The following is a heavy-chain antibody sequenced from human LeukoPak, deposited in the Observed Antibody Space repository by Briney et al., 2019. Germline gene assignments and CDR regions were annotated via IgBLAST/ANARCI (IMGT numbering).Heavy chain of an antibody. CDR2: IYHRGNT. Sequence: SETLSLTCAVSGYSISSDYHWGWTRQPPGEGLELVGSIYHRGNTYYNPSLKSRVTISVDTSKNPFSLKMTSVAAADTAVYYCARLNTGVPADVWGKGATVTVSS. CDR3: ARLNTGVPADV. CDR1: GYSISSDYH. J-gene: IGHJ6*04. D-gene: IGHD7-27*01. V-gene: IGHV4-38-2*01.